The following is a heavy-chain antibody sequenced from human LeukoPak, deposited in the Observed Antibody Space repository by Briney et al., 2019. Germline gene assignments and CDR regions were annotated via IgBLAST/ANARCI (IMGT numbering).Heavy chain of an antibody. CDR2: IIPILGIA. CDR3: ARDRRDSSGYYYVGY. V-gene: IGHV1-69*04. J-gene: IGHJ4*02. D-gene: IGHD3-22*01. Sequence: SVKVSCKASGGTFSSYAISWVRQAPGQGLQWMGRIIPILGIANYAQKFQGRVTITADKSTSTAYMELSSLRSEDTAVYYCARDRRDSSGYYYVGYWGQGTLVTVSS. CDR1: GGTFSSYA.